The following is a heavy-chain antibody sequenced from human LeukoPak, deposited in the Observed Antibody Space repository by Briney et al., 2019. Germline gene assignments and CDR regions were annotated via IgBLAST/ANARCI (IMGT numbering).Heavy chain of an antibody. CDR2: INPNSGGT. J-gene: IGHJ5*02. CDR1: GYTFTGYY. V-gene: IGHV1-2*02. Sequence: ASVKVSCKASGYTFTGYYMHWVRQAPGQGLEWMGWINPNSGGTNYAQKLQGRVTMTRDTSISTAYMELSRLRSDDTAVYYCARDMDCSSTSCYNWFDPWGQGTLVTVSS. CDR3: ARDMDCSSTSCYNWFDP. D-gene: IGHD2-2*01.